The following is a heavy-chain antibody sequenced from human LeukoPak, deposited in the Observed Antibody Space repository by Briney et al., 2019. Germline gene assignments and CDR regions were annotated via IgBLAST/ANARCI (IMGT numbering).Heavy chain of an antibody. CDR3: ARHTTGNGMDV. CDR1: GGSITSYH. J-gene: IGHJ6*02. D-gene: IGHD4-11*01. CDR2: IYYSGST. Sequence: SSETLSLTCTVSGGSITSYHWSWIRRPPGKGLEWIGYIYYSGSTSYNPSLKSRVTISVDTSKNQFSLKLSSVTAADTAVYFCARHTTGNGMDVWGQGTTVTVSS. V-gene: IGHV4-59*08.